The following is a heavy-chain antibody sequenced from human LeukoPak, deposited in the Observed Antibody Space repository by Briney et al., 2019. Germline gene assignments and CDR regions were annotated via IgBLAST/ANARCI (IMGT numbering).Heavy chain of an antibody. CDR1: GFTFSSYN. V-gene: IGHV3-21*01. Sequence: GGSLRLSCAASGFTFSSYNMNWVRQAPGKGLEWVSSISSSSTYIYYAESMKGRFTISRDNAKNSLYLQMSSLRAEDTAAFYCARIFDSSGYPDDAFDIWGQGTMVTVSS. CDR2: ISSSSTYI. CDR3: ARIFDSSGYPDDAFDI. D-gene: IGHD3-22*01. J-gene: IGHJ3*02.